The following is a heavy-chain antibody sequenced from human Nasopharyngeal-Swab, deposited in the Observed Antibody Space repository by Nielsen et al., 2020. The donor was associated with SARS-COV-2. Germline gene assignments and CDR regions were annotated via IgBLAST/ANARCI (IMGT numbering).Heavy chain of an antibody. CDR3: TTDYYFDY. V-gene: IGHV3-73*01. J-gene: IGHJ4*02. Sequence: GESLKISCAASGFVFSGSAIHWVRQASGKGLEWVGRIGDKAHNYATTYAAPVKGRFTISRDDPKNTAFLQMDSLNTEDTALYYCTTDYYFDYWGQGTLVTVSS. D-gene: IGHD4/OR15-4a*01. CDR1: GFVFSGSA. CDR2: IGDKAHNYAT.